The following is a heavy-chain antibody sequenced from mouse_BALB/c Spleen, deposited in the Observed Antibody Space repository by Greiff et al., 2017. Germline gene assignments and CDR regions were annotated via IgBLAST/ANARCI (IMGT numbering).Heavy chain of an antibody. CDR3: ASSGWYFDV. CDR1: GFTFSSYG. V-gene: IGHV5-6-3*01. J-gene: IGHJ1*01. CDR2: INSNGGST. Sequence: EVKLMESGGGLVQPGGSLKLSCAASGFTFSSYGMSWVRQTPDKRLELVATINSNGGSTYYPDSVKGRFTISRDNAKNTLYLQMSSLKSEDTAMYYCASSGWYFDVWGAGTTVTVSS.